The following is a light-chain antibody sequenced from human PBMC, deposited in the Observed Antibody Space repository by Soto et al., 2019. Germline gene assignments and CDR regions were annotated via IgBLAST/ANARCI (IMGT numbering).Light chain of an antibody. J-gene: IGKJ1*01. CDR3: QQYGSSPET. CDR2: GAS. Sequence: EIVLTQSPGTLSLSPGERATLSCRASQSVSSNVAWYQQKPGQAPRLLIYGASNRATGIPARFSGSGSGTDFSLTITSLQSEDFAVYYCQQYGSSPETFGQGTKADIK. CDR1: QSVSSN. V-gene: IGKV3-20*01.